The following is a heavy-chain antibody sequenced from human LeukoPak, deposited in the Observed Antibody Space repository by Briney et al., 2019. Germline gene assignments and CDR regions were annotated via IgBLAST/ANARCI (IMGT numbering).Heavy chain of an antibody. Sequence: GGSLRLSCAASGFTFSSYEINWVRQAPGKGLEWVSYISSSGSTRYYADPVKGRFTISRDNSKNTLYLQMNSLRAEDTAVYYCARHLLWFGELSGGFDYWGQGTLVTVSS. CDR3: ARHLLWFGELSGGFDY. CDR2: ISSSGSTR. J-gene: IGHJ4*02. CDR1: GFTFSSYE. D-gene: IGHD3-10*01. V-gene: IGHV3-48*03.